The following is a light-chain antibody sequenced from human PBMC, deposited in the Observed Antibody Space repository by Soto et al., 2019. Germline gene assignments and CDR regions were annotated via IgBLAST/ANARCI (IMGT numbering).Light chain of an antibody. CDR2: EGT. Sequence: QSVLTQPASVSGSPGQSITISCTGTSSDIGTYNLVSWYQQYPGKAPKLMIYEGTQRPSGISNRFSGSKSGSTASLTISGLQAEDEADYYCCSYAGSRTWLFGGGTKLTVL. CDR3: CSYAGSRTWL. CDR1: SSDIGTYNL. J-gene: IGLJ3*02. V-gene: IGLV2-23*01.